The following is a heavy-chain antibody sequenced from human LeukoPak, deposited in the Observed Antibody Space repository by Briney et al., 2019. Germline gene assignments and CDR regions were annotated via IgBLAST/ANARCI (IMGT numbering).Heavy chain of an antibody. CDR1: GFTISSYG. CDR3: AKGGIGTYYYDSSGYTLEH. J-gene: IGHJ4*02. D-gene: IGHD3-22*01. CDR2: IWYGGSKN. Sequence: GGSLRLSCAASGFTISSYGMHWVRQTPGKGLEWVAVIWYGGSKNYHADSVMGRFTISRDNSKNTLYLQMNSLRAEDTAVYYCAKGGIGTYYYDSSGYTLEHWGQGTLVTVSS. V-gene: IGHV3-33*06.